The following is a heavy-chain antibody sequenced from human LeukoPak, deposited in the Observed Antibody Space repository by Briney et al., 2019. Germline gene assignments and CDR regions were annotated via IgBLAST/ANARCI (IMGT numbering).Heavy chain of an antibody. V-gene: IGHV1-18*01. CDR1: GFTFNNYG. D-gene: IGHD2-21*02. CDR2: ISAHNGGT. Sequence: ASVKVSCKASGFTFNNYGISWVRQAPGQGLEWMAWISAHNGGTSYAQTLQGRFTMTTDTSKNTAYMELRSLRSDDTAVYYCARVPMYCGGDCYLVYWGQGTLVTVSS. J-gene: IGHJ4*02. CDR3: ARVPMYCGGDCYLVY.